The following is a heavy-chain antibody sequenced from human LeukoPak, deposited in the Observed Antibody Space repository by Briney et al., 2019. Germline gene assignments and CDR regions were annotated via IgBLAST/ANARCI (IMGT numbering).Heavy chain of an antibody. V-gene: IGHV4-61*08. J-gene: IGHJ4*02. D-gene: IGHD5-12*01. CDR2: IYYSGST. CDR1: DGSVNSGDFY. CDR3: ARGYSGYPYYFDY. Sequence: SQTLSLTCTVSDGSVNSGDFYWSWIRQPPGKGLEWIGYIYYSGSTNYNPSLKSRVTISVDTSKNQFSLKLSSVTAADTAVYYCARGYSGYPYYFDYWGQGTLVTVSS.